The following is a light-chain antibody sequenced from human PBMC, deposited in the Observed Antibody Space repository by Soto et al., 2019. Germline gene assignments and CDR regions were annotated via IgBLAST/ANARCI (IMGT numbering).Light chain of an antibody. CDR1: QSISAY. V-gene: IGKV1-39*01. CDR2: AAT. J-gene: IGKJ5*01. Sequence: DIQMTQSPSSLFASVGDRVTITCRASQSISAYLNWYQQRPGKAPSLLIYAATRLHSGVPSRFSGSGSRTDFTLTISSLQPEDFATYYCQRSYRSISFGHGTRLEMK. CDR3: QRSYRSIS.